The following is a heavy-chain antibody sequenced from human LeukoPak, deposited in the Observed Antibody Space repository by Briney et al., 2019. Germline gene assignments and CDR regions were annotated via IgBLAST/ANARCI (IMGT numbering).Heavy chain of an antibody. J-gene: IGHJ6*03. CDR3: ARQSYGSGGPYYMDV. CDR1: GGSISSYY. Sequence: SETLSLTCTVSGGSISSYYWSWIRQPPGKGLEWIGYIYYSGSTNYNPSLESRVTISVDTSKNQFSLKLSPVTAADTAVYYCARQSYGSGGPYYMDVWGKGTTVTVSS. D-gene: IGHD3-10*01. CDR2: IYYSGST. V-gene: IGHV4-59*08.